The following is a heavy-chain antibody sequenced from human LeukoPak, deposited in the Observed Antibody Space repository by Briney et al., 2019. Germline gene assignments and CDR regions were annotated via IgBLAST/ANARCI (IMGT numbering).Heavy chain of an antibody. CDR2: ISGSGGST. J-gene: IGHJ4*02. CDR1: GFTFSSYA. Sequence: GGSLRLSCAASGFTFSSYAMSWVRQAPGKGREWVSAISGSGGSTYYADSVKGRFTISRDNSKNTLYLQMNSLRAEDTAVYYCARRTNGYCSGGSCYRFFDYWGQGTLVTVSS. V-gene: IGHV3-23*01. D-gene: IGHD2-15*01. CDR3: ARRTNGYCSGGSCYRFFDY.